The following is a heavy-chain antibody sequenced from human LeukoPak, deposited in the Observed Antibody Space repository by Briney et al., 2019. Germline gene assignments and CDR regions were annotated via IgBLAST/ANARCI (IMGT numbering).Heavy chain of an antibody. CDR3: ARLSVDTTSSSWWENYFDY. Sequence: PSETLSLTCTVSGGSISSGSYYWSWIRQPAGKGLEWIGRIYTSGSTNYNPSLKSRVTISVDTSKNQFSLKLSSVTAADTAVYYCARLSVDTTSSSWWENYFDYWGQGTLVTVSS. J-gene: IGHJ4*02. D-gene: IGHD6-13*01. V-gene: IGHV4-61*02. CDR1: GGSISSGSYY. CDR2: IYTSGST.